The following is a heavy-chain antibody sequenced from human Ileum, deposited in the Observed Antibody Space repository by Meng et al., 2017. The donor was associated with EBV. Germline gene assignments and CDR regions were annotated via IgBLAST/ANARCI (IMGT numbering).Heavy chain of an antibody. V-gene: IGHV4-30-4*01. CDR1: GGYISSSNYY. CDR3: ARGQKGYFDL. CDR2: IYNSGST. Sequence: QGQLQESGPGLVKPSQTLSLRCTASGGYISSSNYYWSWIRQPPGKGLEWSGHIYNSGSTYYNPSLKSRITISVDTSKNQFSLKLSSVTAADTAVYYCARGQKGYFDLWGRGTLVTVSS. J-gene: IGHJ2*01.